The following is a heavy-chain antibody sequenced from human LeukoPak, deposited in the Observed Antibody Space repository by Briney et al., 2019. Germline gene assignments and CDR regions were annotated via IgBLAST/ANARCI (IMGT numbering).Heavy chain of an antibody. CDR3: ARGVAVAGTEEFFDY. D-gene: IGHD6-19*01. V-gene: IGHV3-53*01. J-gene: IGHJ4*02. CDR2: IYSGGST. CDR1: GFTVSSNY. Sequence: GGSLRLSXAASGFTVSSNYMSWVRQAPGKGLEWVSVIYSGGSTYYADSVKGRFTISRDNSKNTLYLQMNSLRAEDTAVYYCARGVAVAGTEEFFDYWGQGTLVTVSS.